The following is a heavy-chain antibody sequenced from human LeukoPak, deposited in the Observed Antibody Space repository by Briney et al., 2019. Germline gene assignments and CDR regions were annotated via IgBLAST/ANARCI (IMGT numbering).Heavy chain of an antibody. Sequence: GGSLRLSCTASGFPLSSYSINWVREAPGKGLEWISYISSSSSNIYYLDSVQGRLTVSRDNERNSLFLQIDSPRAEDTAVYYCVRVKGTYFDYWGQGSLVTVSS. CDR3: VRVKGTYFDY. CDR2: ISSSSSNI. CDR1: GFPLSSYS. V-gene: IGHV3-48*01. D-gene: IGHD1-1*01. J-gene: IGHJ4*02.